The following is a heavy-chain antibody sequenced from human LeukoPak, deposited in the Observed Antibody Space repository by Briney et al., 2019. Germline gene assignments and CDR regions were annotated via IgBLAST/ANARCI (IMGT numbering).Heavy chain of an antibody. CDR3: AREVQGAAAEAASFDY. Sequence: PGGSLRLSCAASGFTFNSYAMSWVRQAPGKGLEWVSAISGSGGNTYYADSVKGRFTISRDNAKNSLYLQMDSLRAEDTAVYYCAREVQGAAAEAASFDYWGQGTLVTVSS. D-gene: IGHD6-13*01. CDR2: ISGSGGNT. J-gene: IGHJ4*02. V-gene: IGHV3-23*01. CDR1: GFTFNSYA.